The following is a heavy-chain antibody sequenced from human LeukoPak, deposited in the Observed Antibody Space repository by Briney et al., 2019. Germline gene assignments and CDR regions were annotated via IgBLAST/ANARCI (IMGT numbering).Heavy chain of an antibody. D-gene: IGHD3-22*01. V-gene: IGHV3-30*02. J-gene: IGHJ4*02. CDR2: IRYDGSNE. CDR1: GFIFRDYG. CDR3: ARGPGGSGYLFDY. Sequence: GGSLRLSCATSGFIFRDYGMHWVRQAPGKGLEWVAFIRYDGSNEYYADSVKGRFTISRDNSKNTLYLQMNSLRAEDTAVYYCARGPGGSGYLFDYWGQGTLVTVSS.